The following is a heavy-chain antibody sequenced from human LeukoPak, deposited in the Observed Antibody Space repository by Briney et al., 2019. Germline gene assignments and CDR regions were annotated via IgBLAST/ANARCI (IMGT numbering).Heavy chain of an antibody. V-gene: IGHV1-2*02. CDR3: ARAPKNDAYDI. CDR2: INPNSGDT. J-gene: IGHJ3*02. CDR1: GYTFTGYY. Sequence: ASVKVSCKASGYTFTGYYIHWVRQAPGQGLEWVAWINPNSGDTHYAQNFQGRVTMTRDTSISTASMDLSRLRSDGTAVYYCARAPKNDAYDIWGRGTMVTVSS.